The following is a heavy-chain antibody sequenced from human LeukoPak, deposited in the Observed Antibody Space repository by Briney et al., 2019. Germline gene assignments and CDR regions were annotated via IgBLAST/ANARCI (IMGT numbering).Heavy chain of an antibody. J-gene: IGHJ6*02. CDR1: GFTFSSYA. Sequence: GGSLRLSCATSGFTFSSYAMHWVRQAPGKGLEWVAVISYDGSNKYYADSVKGRFTISRDNSKNTLYLQMNSLRAEDTAVYYCARDNYGMDVWGQGTTVTVSS. CDR2: ISYDGSNK. V-gene: IGHV3-30-3*01. CDR3: ARDNYGMDV.